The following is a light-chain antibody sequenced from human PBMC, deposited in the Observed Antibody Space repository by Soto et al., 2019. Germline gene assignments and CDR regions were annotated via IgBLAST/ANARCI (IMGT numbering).Light chain of an antibody. V-gene: IGLV2-8*01. CDR1: SSDVGGYNY. CDR2: EVS. CDR3: TSYAGSNIWV. J-gene: IGLJ3*02. Sequence: QSVLTQPPSASGSPGQSVTISCTGTSSDVGGYNYVSWYQQYPGKAPKLMIYEVSKRPSGVPDRFSGSKSGKTASLTVSGLQPEDEADDYCTSYAGSNIWVFGGGTKLTVL.